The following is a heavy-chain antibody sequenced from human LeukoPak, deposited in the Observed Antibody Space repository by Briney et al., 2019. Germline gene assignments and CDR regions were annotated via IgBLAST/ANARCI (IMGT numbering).Heavy chain of an antibody. V-gene: IGHV1-8*01. CDR2: MNPNSGNT. J-gene: IGHJ5*02. CDR1: GYTFTSYD. Sequence: ASVKVSCKASGYTFTSYDINWVRQATGQGLEWMGWMNPNSGNTGYAQKFQGRVTITADESTSTAYMELSSLRSEDTAVYYCARVGGTIPNWFDPWGQGTLVTVSS. CDR3: ARVGGTIPNWFDP. D-gene: IGHD3-16*01.